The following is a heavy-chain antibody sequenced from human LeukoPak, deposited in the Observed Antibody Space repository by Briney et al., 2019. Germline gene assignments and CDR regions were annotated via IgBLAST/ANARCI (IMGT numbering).Heavy chain of an antibody. CDR3: ARKNLDYDFWSGPLYYFDY. D-gene: IGHD3-3*01. J-gene: IGHJ4*02. V-gene: IGHV3-21*01. CDR1: GFTFSSYS. CDR2: ISSSSSYI. Sequence: GGSLRLSCAVSGFTFSSYSMNWVRQAPGKGLEWVSSISSSSSYIYYADSVKGRFTISRDNAKNSLYLQMNSLRAEDTAVYYCARKNLDYDFWSGPLYYFDYWGQGTLVTVSS.